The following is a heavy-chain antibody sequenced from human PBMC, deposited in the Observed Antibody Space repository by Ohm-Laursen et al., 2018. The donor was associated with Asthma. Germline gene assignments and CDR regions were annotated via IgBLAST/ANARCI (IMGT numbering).Heavy chain of an antibody. J-gene: IGHJ4*02. D-gene: IGHD2-21*01. CDR3: AKGDDYGDY. CDR1: GFTFSSYG. V-gene: IGHV3-30*18. CDR2: ISYDGSNK. Sequence: SLRLSCAASGFTFSSYGMHWVRQAPGKGLEWVAVISYDGSNKYYADSVKGRFTISRDNSKNTLYLQMNGLRAEDTAVYYCAKGDDYGDYWGQGTLVTVSS.